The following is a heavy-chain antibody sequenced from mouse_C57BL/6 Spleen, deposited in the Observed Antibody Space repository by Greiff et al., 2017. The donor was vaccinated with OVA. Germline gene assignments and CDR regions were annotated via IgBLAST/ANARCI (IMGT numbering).Heavy chain of an antibody. Sequence: QVQLKQPGAELVKPGASVKLSCKASGYTFTSYWMHWVKQRPGQGLEWIGMIHPNSGSTNYNEKFKSKATLTVDKSSSTAYMQLSSLTSEDSAVYYCARNWEGEYFDYWGQGTTLTVSS. CDR1: GYTFTSYW. V-gene: IGHV1-64*01. CDR2: IHPNSGST. CDR3: ARNWEGEYFDY. J-gene: IGHJ2*01. D-gene: IGHD4-1*01.